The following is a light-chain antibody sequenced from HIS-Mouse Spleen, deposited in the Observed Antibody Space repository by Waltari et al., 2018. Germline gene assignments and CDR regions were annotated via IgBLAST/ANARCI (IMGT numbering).Light chain of an antibody. Sequence: QSALTQPASVSGSPGQSITISCTGTSTDVGVYNYVSWYQQHPGKAPKLMIYDVSNRPSGVSNRFSGSKSGNTASLTISGLHAEDEADYYCSSYTSSSTLVVFGTGTKVTVL. CDR2: DVS. J-gene: IGLJ1*01. CDR1: STDVGVYNY. CDR3: SSYTSSSTLVV. V-gene: IGLV2-14*03.